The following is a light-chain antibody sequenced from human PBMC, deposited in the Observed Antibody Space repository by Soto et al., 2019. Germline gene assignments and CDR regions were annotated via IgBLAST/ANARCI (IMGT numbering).Light chain of an antibody. CDR3: QQSYSTTPT. Sequence: IQSTPSPSSLSASVGDSVTVTGRASQSISSYLNWYQQKPGKAPKLLIYAASSLQSGVPSRFSGSGSGTDFTLTISSLQHEDFATYYCQQSYSTTPTFGQGTKVDIK. CDR2: AAS. CDR1: QSISSY. J-gene: IGKJ1*01. V-gene: IGKV1-39*01.